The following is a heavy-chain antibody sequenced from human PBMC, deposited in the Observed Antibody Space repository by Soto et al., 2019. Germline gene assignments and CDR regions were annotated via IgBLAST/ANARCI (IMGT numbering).Heavy chain of an antibody. CDR1: GGSISSYY. V-gene: IGHV4-59*01. CDR2: IYYSGST. CDR3: ARAFFGYRSGLDY. J-gene: IGHJ4*02. Sequence: SETLSLTCTVSGGSISSYYWSWIRQPPGKGLEWIGYIYYSGSTNYNPSLKSRVTISVDTSKNQFSLKLSSVTAADTAVYYCARAFFGYRSGLDYWGQGTLVTVSS. D-gene: IGHD6-19*01.